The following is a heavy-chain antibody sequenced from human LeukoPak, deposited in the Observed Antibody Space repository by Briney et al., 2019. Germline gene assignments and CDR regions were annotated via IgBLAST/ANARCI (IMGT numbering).Heavy chain of an antibody. Sequence: GGSLRLSCAASGFTVSSNYMSWVRQAPGKGLEWVSVIYSGGSTYYADSVKGRFTISRDNAKNSLYLQMNSLRAEDTAVYYCARGESKRFLEWLLFDYWGQGTLVTVSS. CDR2: IYSGGST. V-gene: IGHV3-53*01. CDR3: ARGESKRFLEWLLFDY. J-gene: IGHJ4*02. D-gene: IGHD3-3*01. CDR1: GFTVSSNY.